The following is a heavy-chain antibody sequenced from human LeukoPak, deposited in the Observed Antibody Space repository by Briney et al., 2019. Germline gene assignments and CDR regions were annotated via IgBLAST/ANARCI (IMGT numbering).Heavy chain of an antibody. V-gene: IGHV5-51*01. Sequence: GESLKISCRGSGYSFTSYWIGWVRQMPGKGLEWMGIIYPGDSDTGYSPSFQGQVTISADKSISTAYLQWSSLKASDTAMYYCARHIQGKIVVVPAAIGEGPYYFDYWGQGTLVTVSS. CDR2: IYPGDSDT. CDR1: GYSFTSYW. CDR3: ARHIQGKIVVVPAAIGEGPYYFDY. D-gene: IGHD2-2*01. J-gene: IGHJ4*02.